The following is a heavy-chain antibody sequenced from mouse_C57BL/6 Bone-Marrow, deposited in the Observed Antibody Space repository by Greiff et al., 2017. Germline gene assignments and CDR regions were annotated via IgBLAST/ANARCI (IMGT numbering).Heavy chain of an antibody. CDR1: GFSLTSYG. J-gene: IGHJ3*01. Sequence: VKLVESGPGLVQPSQSLSITCTVSGFSLTSYGVHWVRQSPGKGLEWLGVIWSGGSTDYNAALISRLSISKDNSKSQVFFKMNSLQADDTAIYYCARNSNPWFAYWGQGTLVTVSA. D-gene: IGHD2-5*01. V-gene: IGHV2-2*01. CDR3: ARNSNPWFAY. CDR2: IWSGGST.